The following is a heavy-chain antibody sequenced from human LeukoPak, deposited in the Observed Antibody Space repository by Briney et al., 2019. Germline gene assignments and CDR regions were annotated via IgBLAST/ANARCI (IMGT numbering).Heavy chain of an antibody. V-gene: IGHV3-7*01. CDR3: ARDKNYSHMGV. CDR1: GFTFSSYG. J-gene: IGHJ6*03. Sequence: GGSLRLSCAASGFTFSSYGMSWVRQAPGKGLEWVANIKQDGSEKYYVDSVKGRFTISRDNSKNTLYLQMNSLRADDTAVYYSARDKNYSHMGVPGKGTTVTVSS. CDR2: IKQDGSEK.